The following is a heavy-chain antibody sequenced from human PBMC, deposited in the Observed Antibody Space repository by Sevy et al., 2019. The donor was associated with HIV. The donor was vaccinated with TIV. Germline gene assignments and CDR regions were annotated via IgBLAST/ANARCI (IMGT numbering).Heavy chain of an antibody. V-gene: IGHV3-49*04. Sequence: GGSLRLSCTASGFTFGDYCMSWVRQAPGKGLEWVAFLKSDVYGGTVDHAASVRGRFVISRDDSKTIAYLQMNDLKTGDTGVFYWTRWKAAQSIFELRGQGALVTVSS. CDR2: LKSDVYGGTV. J-gene: IGHJ4*02. CDR1: GFTFGDYC. D-gene: IGHD2-21*01. CDR3: TRWKAAQSIFEL.